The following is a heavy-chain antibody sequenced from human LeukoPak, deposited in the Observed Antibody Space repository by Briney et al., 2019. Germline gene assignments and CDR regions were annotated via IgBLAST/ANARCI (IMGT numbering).Heavy chain of an antibody. CDR2: IYYSGST. D-gene: IGHD1-7*01. CDR1: GGSISSGGYY. J-gene: IGHJ4*02. Sequence: SETLSLTCTVSGGSISSGGYYWSWIRQHPGKGLEWIGYIYYSGSTYYNPSLKSRVTISVDTSKNQFSLKLSSVTAADTAVYYCARATQLELRTDYWGQGTLVTVSS. CDR3: ARATQLELRTDY. V-gene: IGHV4-31*03.